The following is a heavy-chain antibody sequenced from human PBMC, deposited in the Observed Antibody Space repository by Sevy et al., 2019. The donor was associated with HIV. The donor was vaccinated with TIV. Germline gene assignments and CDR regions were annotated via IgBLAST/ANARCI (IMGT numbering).Heavy chain of an antibody. J-gene: IGHJ6*02. CDR1: GYSLTELS. CDR3: ATEGYDILTGSRMDV. Sequence: ASVKVSCKVSGYSLTELSTHWVRQAPGKGLEWMGGFDPEDGETIYAQKFQGRVTMTEDTSTDTAYMELSSLRSEVTAVYYGATEGYDILTGSRMDVWGQGTTVTVPS. CDR2: FDPEDGET. D-gene: IGHD3-9*01. V-gene: IGHV1-24*01.